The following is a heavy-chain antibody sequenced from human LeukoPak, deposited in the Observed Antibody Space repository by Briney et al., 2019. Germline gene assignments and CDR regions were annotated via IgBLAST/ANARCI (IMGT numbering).Heavy chain of an antibody. Sequence: ASVRVSCKASGYTFTGYYMHWVRQAPGQGLEWMGWINLSSGSTNYAQKFQDRVTMTRDTSISTAYMELSRLRSGDTAVYYCARSPDILTGENFDYWGQGTLVTVSS. D-gene: IGHD3-9*01. CDR3: ARSPDILTGENFDY. CDR2: INLSSGST. CDR1: GYTFTGYY. J-gene: IGHJ4*02. V-gene: IGHV1-2*02.